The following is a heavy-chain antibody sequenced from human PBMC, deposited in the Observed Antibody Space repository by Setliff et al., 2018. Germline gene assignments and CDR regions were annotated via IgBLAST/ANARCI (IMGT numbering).Heavy chain of an antibody. CDR2: IIPILGIA. Sequence: SVKVSCKASGGTFSSYAISWVRQAPGQGLEWMGGIIPILGIANYAQKFQGRVTITADKSTSTAYMELSSLEAEDTALYYCVRGGSGAFDPWGQGTLVTVSS. CDR3: VRGGSGAFDP. CDR1: GGTFSSYA. D-gene: IGHD2-15*01. V-gene: IGHV1-69*10. J-gene: IGHJ5*02.